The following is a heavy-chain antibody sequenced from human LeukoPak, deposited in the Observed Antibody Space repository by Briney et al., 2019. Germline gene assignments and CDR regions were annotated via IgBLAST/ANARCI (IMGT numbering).Heavy chain of an antibody. D-gene: IGHD3-10*01. CDR2: IYTSGST. CDR3: ARGRHTYYYSSGSYYGFDY. CDR1: GGSISSGSYY. J-gene: IGHJ4*02. Sequence: PSQTLSLTCTVSGGSISSGSYYWSWIRQPAGKGLEWIGRIYTSGSTNYNPPLKSRVTISVDTSKNQFSLKLSSVTAADTAVYYCARGRHTYYYSSGSYYGFDYWGQGTLVTVSS. V-gene: IGHV4-61*02.